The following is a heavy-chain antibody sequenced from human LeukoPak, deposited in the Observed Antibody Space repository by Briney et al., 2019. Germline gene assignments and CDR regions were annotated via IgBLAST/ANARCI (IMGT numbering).Heavy chain of an antibody. D-gene: IGHD4-17*01. CDR3: ARDGTVTTRQGFDY. J-gene: IGHJ4*02. Sequence: PETLSLTCTVSGGSISSSSYYWGWIRQPPGKGLEWIGSIYYSGSTYYNPSLKSRVTISVDTSKNQFSLKLSSVTAADTAVYYCARDGTVTTRQGFDYWGQGTLVTVSS. CDR2: IYYSGST. V-gene: IGHV4-39*07. CDR1: GGSISSSSYY.